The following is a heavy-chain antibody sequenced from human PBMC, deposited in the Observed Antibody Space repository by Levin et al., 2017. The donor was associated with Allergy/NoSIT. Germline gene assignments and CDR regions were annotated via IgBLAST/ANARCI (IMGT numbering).Heavy chain of an antibody. CDR2: IIPIFGTA. Sequence: KISCKASGGTFSSYAISWVRQAPGQGLEWMGGIIPIFGTANYAQKFQGRVTITADESTSTAYMELSSLRSEDTAVYYCARAVVVHHYFDYWGQGTLVTVSS. CDR1: GGTFSSYA. V-gene: IGHV1-69*01. CDR3: ARAVVVHHYFDY. D-gene: IGHD2-15*01. J-gene: IGHJ4*02.